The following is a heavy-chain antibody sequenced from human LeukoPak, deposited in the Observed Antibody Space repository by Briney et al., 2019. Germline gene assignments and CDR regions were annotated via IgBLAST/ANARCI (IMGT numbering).Heavy chain of an antibody. CDR2: IYYSGST. Sequence: SETLSLTCTVSGGSISSSSYYWGWVRRPPGKGLEWIGSIYYSGSTYYNPSLKSRVTISVDTSKNQFSLKLSSVTAADTAVYYCARTSVDSSGYNFDYWGQGTLVTVSS. V-gene: IGHV4-39*01. J-gene: IGHJ4*02. CDR1: GGSISSSSYY. CDR3: ARTSVDSSGYNFDY. D-gene: IGHD3-22*01.